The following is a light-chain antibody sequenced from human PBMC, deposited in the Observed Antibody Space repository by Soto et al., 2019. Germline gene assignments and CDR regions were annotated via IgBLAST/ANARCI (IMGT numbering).Light chain of an antibody. CDR2: GAS. J-gene: IGKJ5*01. CDR1: QSVSSSY. V-gene: IGKV3-20*01. Sequence: EIVLTQSPGTLSLSPGERATLSCRASQSVSSSYLAWYQQKPGQAPRPLIYGASSRATGIPDRFSGSGSGTDFTLTISRLEPEDFAGYDCQQYGSSPRSITFGQGTRLEIK. CDR3: QQYGSSPRSIT.